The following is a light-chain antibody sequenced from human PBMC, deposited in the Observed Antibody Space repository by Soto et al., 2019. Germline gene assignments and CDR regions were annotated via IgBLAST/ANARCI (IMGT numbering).Light chain of an antibody. CDR2: EAS. Sequence: DIQLTQSPSLLSASIGDRVTITVLASHDISAFLAWYQQKPGKAPKPLIHEASTLQSGVPSRFSGSGSGTEFTLTISGLLPEDFAAYPCQQLYTLPFPFGQGARLEIK. CDR1: HDISAF. CDR3: QQLYTLPFP. V-gene: IGKV1-9*01. J-gene: IGKJ5*01.